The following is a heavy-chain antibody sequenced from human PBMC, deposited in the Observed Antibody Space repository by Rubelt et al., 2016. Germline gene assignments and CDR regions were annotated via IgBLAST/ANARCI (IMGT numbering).Heavy chain of an antibody. V-gene: IGHV1-3*01. CDR1: GYTFTSYA. J-gene: IGHJ4*02. CDR2: INAGNGNT. CDR3: ARVISGVEYSSSWHFDY. D-gene: IGHD6-13*01. Sequence: QVQLVQSGAEVKKPGASVKVSCKASGYTFTSYAMHWVRQAPGQRLEWMGWINAGNGNTNYAQEPQGRVTMTTETATSTAYMELRSLRSDDTAVYYCARVISGVEYSSSWHFDYWGQGTLVTVSS.